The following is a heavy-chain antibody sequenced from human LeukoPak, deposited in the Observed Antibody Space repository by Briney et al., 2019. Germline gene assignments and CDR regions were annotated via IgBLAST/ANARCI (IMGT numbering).Heavy chain of an antibody. V-gene: IGHV3-11*01. CDR1: GSTFMNYY. CDR3: AREGSSSWEFGY. Sequence: PGGPRNLSCQPSGSTFMNYYISGFGRPPGRGRDGVPYISSSGSTIYYADSVKGRFTISRDNAKNSLYLQMNSLRAEDTAVYYCAREGSSSWEFGYWGQGTLVAVSS. D-gene: IGHD6-13*01. CDR2: ISSSGSTI. J-gene: IGHJ4*02.